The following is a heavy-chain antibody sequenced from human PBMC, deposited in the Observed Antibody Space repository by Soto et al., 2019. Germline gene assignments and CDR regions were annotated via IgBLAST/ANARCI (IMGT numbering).Heavy chain of an antibody. CDR3: ARDIAAAGINWFDP. V-gene: IGHV1-3*01. D-gene: IGHD6-13*01. Sequence: QVQLVQSGAEVKKPGASVKVSCKASGYTFTSYAMHWVRQAPGQRLEWMGWINAGNGNTKNSQKFQGRVTITRDTSASTAYMELSSLRSEDTAVYYCARDIAAAGINWFDPWGQGTLVTVSS. CDR1: GYTFTSYA. CDR2: INAGNGNT. J-gene: IGHJ5*02.